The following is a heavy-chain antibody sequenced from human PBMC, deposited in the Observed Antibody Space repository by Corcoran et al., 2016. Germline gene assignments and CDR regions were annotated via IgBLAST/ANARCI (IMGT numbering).Heavy chain of an antibody. CDR2: INPNSGGT. V-gene: IGHV1-2*02. CDR3: GRGPLGYCSSTTCSSNWCDP. D-gene: IGHD2-2*01. Sequence: QVQLVQSGAEVKKPGASVKVSCKASGYTFTGYYMHWVRQAPGQGLEWMGWINPNSGGTNYAQKFQGRVTMTRDTSISTAYMELNSLRSDDTAVYYCGRGPLGYCSSTTCSSNWCDPWGEGTLVTVSS. CDR1: GYTFTGYY. J-gene: IGHJ5*02.